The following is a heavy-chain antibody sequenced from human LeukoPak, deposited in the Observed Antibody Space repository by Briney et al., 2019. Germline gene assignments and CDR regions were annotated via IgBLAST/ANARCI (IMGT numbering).Heavy chain of an antibody. CDR3: ARARYFDWTTSYGMDV. V-gene: IGHV1-2*02. Sequence: GASVKVSCKASGYTFTGYYMHWVRQAPGQGLEWMGWINPNSGGTNYAQKFQGKVTMTRNTSISTAYMELSSLRSEDTAVYYCARARYFDWTTSYGMDVWGQGTTVTVSS. CDR1: GYTFTGYY. J-gene: IGHJ6*02. CDR2: INPNSGGT. D-gene: IGHD3-9*01.